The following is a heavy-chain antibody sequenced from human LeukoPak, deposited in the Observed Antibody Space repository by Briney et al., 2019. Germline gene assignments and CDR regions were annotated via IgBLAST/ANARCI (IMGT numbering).Heavy chain of an antibody. CDR2: IYHSGST. Sequence: SETLSLTCTVSGYSISSGYYWGWIRQPPGKGLEWIGSIYHSGSTYYNPSLKSRVTISVDTSKNQFSLKLSSVTAADTAVYYCARAYDSSGYYYRTEYYFDYWGQGTLVTVSS. J-gene: IGHJ4*02. D-gene: IGHD3-22*01. V-gene: IGHV4-38-2*02. CDR1: GYSISSGYY. CDR3: ARAYDSSGYYYRTEYYFDY.